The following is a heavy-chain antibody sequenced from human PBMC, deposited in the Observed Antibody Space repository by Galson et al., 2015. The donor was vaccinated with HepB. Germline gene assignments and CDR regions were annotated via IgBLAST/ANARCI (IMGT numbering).Heavy chain of an antibody. V-gene: IGHV1-3*01. CDR2: INAGNGNT. D-gene: IGHD4-23*01. CDR1: GYTFTSYA. CDR3: ARGVGGGNARFDP. J-gene: IGHJ5*02. Sequence: SVKVSCKASGYTFTSYAMHWVRQAPGQRLEWMGWINAGNGNTKYSQKFQGRVTITRDTSASTAYMELSSLRSEDTAVYYCARGVGGGNARFDPWGQGTLVTVSS.